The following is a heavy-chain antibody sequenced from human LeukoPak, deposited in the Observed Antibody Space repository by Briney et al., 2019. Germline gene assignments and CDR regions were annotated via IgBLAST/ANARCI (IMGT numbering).Heavy chain of an antibody. Sequence: ASAKVSCKASEYTFTSHYFHWVRQAPGQGLEWMGIIDPSGGSTNYAQKFQGRVAMTRDTSTSTVYMDLSSLRSEDTAVYYCTSWAGEVKNGLWSGPFDYWGQGALVTVSS. CDR1: EYTFTSHY. CDR2: IDPSGGST. J-gene: IGHJ4*02. V-gene: IGHV1-46*01. D-gene: IGHD3-3*01. CDR3: TSWAGEVKNGLWSGPFDY.